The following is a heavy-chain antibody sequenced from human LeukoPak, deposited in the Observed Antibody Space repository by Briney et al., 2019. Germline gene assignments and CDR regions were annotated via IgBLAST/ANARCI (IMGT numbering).Heavy chain of an antibody. D-gene: IGHD6-13*01. CDR1: GFTFSSYA. J-gene: IGHJ5*02. CDR2: ISGSGGST. V-gene: IGHV3-23*01. CDR3: AKDRVPQLSSSWYWTFRGWFDP. Sequence: GGSLRLSCAASGFTFSSYAMSWVRQAPGKGLEWVSAISGSGGSTYYADSVKGRFTISRDNSKNTLYLQMNSLRAEDTAVYYCAKDRVPQLSSSWYWTFRGWFDPWGQGTLVTVSS.